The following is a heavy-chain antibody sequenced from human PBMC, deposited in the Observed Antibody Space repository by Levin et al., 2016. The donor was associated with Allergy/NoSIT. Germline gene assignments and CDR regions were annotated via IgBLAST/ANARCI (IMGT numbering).Heavy chain of an antibody. D-gene: IGHD5-18*01. V-gene: IGHV4-4*02. CDR3: ATDPTVDSPMVAGG. CDR2: IYHTGNT. Sequence: VRQAPGKGLEWIGEIYHTGNTNYNPSLKSRVTISVDKPKNQFSLKLSSVTAADTAVYYCATDPTVDSPMVAGGWGQGTLVTVSS. J-gene: IGHJ4*02.